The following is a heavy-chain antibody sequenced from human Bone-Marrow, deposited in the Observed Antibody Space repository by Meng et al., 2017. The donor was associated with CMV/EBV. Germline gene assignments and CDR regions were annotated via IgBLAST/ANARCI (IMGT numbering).Heavy chain of an antibody. CDR3: ASSNYSDSSSYSLFDAFDI. V-gene: IGHV4-59*01. CDR1: GGSISSFY. Sequence: SETLSRTCTGSGGSISSFYWSWIRQPPGKGLEWIGYIYYSGSTNYNPSLKSRDTISVDTSKNQFSLKLSSVTAADTAVYYCASSNYSDSSSYSLFDAFDIWGQGTMVHVAS. D-gene: IGHD3-22*01. J-gene: IGHJ3*02. CDR2: IYYSGST.